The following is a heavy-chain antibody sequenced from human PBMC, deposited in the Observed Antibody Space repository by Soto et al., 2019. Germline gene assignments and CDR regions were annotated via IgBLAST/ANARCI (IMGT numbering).Heavy chain of an antibody. V-gene: IGHV1-2*06. J-gene: IGHJ4*02. D-gene: IGHD3-22*01. CDR2: INPKTGTT. CDR3: ARVLEGSYEYESRGY. CDR1: GYTFTNYY. Sequence: ASVKVSCKASGYTFTNYYIHWVRQAPGQGLEWVGLINPKTGTTNDAPKFQGRVTMTSDTSTSTAYMELSSLRSEDTAVFYCARVLEGSYEYESRGYWGQGTLVTVSS.